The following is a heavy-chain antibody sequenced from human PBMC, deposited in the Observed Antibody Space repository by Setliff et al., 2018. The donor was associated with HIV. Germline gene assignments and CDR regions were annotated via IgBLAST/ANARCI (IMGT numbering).Heavy chain of an antibody. CDR1: GGSVSGYY. Sequence: PSETLSLTCTVSGGSVSGYYWSWIRQPPGKGLEWIGYIYYSGTTNSNPSLKSRVTISVDTSKNQFSLKLSSVTAADTAVYYCARHVGYSSSSLDYWGQGTLVTVSS. J-gene: IGHJ4*02. CDR3: ARHVGYSSSSLDY. V-gene: IGHV4-59*08. CDR2: IYYSGTT. D-gene: IGHD6-6*01.